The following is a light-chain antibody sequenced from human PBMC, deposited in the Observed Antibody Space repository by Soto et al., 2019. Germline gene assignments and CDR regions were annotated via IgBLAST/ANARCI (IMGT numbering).Light chain of an antibody. V-gene: IGLV2-23*02. Sequence: QSALTQPASVSGSPGQSITISCTGTNSDVGGYDRVSWYQQIPGKAPKLIIFEVNRRPSGVSDRFSGSKSGNTASLTISGLQAEDEADFFCCSYAGNGAWVFGGGTKLTVL. CDR1: NSDVGGYDR. CDR3: CSYAGNGAWV. J-gene: IGLJ3*02. CDR2: EVN.